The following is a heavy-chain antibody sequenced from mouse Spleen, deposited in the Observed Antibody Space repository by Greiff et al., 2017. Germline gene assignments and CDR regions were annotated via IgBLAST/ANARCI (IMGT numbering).Heavy chain of an antibody. CDR2: IWGGGST. D-gene: IGHD2-1*01. V-gene: IGHV2-6-5*01. Sequence: VKLVESGPGLVAPSQSLSITCTVSGFSLIDYGVSWIRQPPGKGLEWLGVIWGGGSTYYNSTLKSRLSISKDNSKSQVFLKMNSLQTDDTAMYYCAKHPYGNFYFDYWGQGTTLTVSS. J-gene: IGHJ2*01. CDR3: AKHPYGNFYFDY. CDR1: GFSLIDYG.